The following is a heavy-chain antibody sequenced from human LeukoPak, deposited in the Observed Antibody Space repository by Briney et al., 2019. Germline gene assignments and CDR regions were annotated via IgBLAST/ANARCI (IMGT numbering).Heavy chain of an antibody. CDR3: ARDTGGRGWFDP. V-gene: IGHV3-21*01. Sequence: GGSLRLSCAASGFTLSTYTMNWVRQAPGKGLEWVSSITGSSRFIYYADSVKGRFTISRDNANNSLYLQMNSLRAEDTAVYYCARDTGGRGWFDPWGQGTLVTVSS. D-gene: IGHD2-8*02. CDR2: ITGSSRFI. CDR1: GFTLSTYT. J-gene: IGHJ5*02.